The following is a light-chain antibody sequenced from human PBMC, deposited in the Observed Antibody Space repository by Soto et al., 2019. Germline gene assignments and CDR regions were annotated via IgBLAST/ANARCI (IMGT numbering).Light chain of an antibody. CDR3: QQYNTSPGT. V-gene: IGKV3-15*01. CDR2: GVS. Sequence: EIVMTQSPATLSVSPGERATLSCRASQSVSSNLAWYQQKPGQAPKLLIYGVSTMASGIPARFSGSGSGTEFTLTISSLQSEDFAVYYCQQYNTSPGTFGQGTKVEIK. J-gene: IGKJ1*01. CDR1: QSVSSN.